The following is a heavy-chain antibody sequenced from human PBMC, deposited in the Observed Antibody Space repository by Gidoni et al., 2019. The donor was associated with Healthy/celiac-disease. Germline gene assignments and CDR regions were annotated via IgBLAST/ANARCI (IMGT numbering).Heavy chain of an antibody. CDR3: AADGGSGSSHWYFDL. CDR1: GFTFTSSA. CDR2: IAGGSVNT. D-gene: IGHD1-26*01. V-gene: IGHV1-58*02. Sequence: QMQLVQSGPEVKKPGTSVKVSCKASGFTFTSSAMQWVRQARGQRLEWRGWIAGGSVNTNYAQKFEERVTITRDMSTSTAYMELSSLRSEDTAVYYCAADGGSGSSHWYFDLWGRGTLVTVSS. J-gene: IGHJ2*01.